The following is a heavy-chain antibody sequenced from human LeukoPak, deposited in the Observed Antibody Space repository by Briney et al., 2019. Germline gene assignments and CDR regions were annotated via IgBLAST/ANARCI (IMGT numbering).Heavy chain of an antibody. J-gene: IGHJ4*02. CDR3: ARGYCSSTSCYLDY. CDR2: INPNSGGT. Sequence: GASVKVSCKASGYTFTGYYMHWVRQAPGPALEWMGWINPNSGGTNYAQKFQGRVTMTRDTSISTAYMELSRLRSDDTAVYYCARGYCSSTSCYLDYWGQGTLVTVSS. D-gene: IGHD2-2*01. V-gene: IGHV1-2*02. CDR1: GYTFTGYY.